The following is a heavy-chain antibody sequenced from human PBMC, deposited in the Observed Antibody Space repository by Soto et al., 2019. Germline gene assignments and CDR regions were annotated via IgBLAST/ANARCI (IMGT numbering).Heavy chain of an antibody. CDR2: ISGSGGST. CDR1: GFTFSSYA. J-gene: IGHJ5*02. V-gene: IGHV3-23*01. Sequence: GGSLRLSCAASGFTFSSYAMSWVRQAPGKGLEWVSAISGSGGSTYYADSVKGRFTISRDNSKNTLYLQMNSLRAEDTAVYYCAKDPSEQLFLFWFDPWGQGTLVTVSS. D-gene: IGHD6-6*01. CDR3: AKDPSEQLFLFWFDP.